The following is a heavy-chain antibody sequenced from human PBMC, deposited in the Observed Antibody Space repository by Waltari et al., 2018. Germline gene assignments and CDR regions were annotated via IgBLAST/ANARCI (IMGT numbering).Heavy chain of an antibody. J-gene: IGHJ4*02. Sequence: QVQLQESGPGLVKPSGALSLTCAVSGGPISSNNWWSWVRQPPGQGLEWVGEIYHSGITNYNPSLKSRVTISVDKSKNHFSLKLSSVTAADTAVYYCAGHDFRHNDYWGQGTLVTVSS. CDR1: GGPISSNNW. CDR2: IYHSGIT. D-gene: IGHD3-3*01. V-gene: IGHV4-4*02. CDR3: AGHDFRHNDY.